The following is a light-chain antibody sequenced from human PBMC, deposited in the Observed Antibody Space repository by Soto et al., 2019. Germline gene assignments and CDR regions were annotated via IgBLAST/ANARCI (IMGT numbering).Light chain of an antibody. CDR2: DAS. V-gene: IGKV1-5*01. CDR1: QNINNW. Sequence: DIQMTQSPSSLAASVGDRGAITCRASQNINNWLAWYQQKPGKAPKVLIPDASSLASGVPSRLSGGGSGTEFTPTISSQQPDDFATYYCQQYHSYWTFGQGTKVDIK. CDR3: QQYHSYWT. J-gene: IGKJ1*01.